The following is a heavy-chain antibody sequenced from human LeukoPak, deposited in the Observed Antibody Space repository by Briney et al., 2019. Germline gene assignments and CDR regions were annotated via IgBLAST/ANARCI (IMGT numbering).Heavy chain of an antibody. D-gene: IGHD3-10*01. CDR2: IYHSGGT. CDR1: GGSINDAS. Sequence: PSETLSLTCTVSGGSINDASWNWVRKPPGRGVEWIGYIYHSGGTNYNPSLKSRVTISLATSKNQFSLKLSSVTAADTAVYYCARVGTYYRSLDSWGQGTLVTVSS. J-gene: IGHJ4*02. CDR3: ARVGTYYRSLDS. V-gene: IGHV4-59*01.